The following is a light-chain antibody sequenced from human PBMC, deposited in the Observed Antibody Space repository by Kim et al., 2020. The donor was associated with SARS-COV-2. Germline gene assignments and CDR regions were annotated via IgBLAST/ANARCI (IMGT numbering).Light chain of an antibody. CDR1: QHISSY. CDR3: QKYNSAPLT. Sequence: ASVRDRVTLTCRAGQHISSYLAWYQQRPGTVPKLLIYAASTLQSGVPSRFSGSGSGTEFTLTISSLQPADVATYYCQKYNSAPLTFGGGTKVDIK. V-gene: IGKV1-27*01. CDR2: AAS. J-gene: IGKJ4*01.